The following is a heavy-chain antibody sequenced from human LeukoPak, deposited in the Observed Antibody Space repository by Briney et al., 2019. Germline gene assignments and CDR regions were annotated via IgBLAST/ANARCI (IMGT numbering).Heavy chain of an antibody. Sequence: PGGSLRLSCAASGFTFSDYYMSWIRQAPGKGLEWVSYISSSGSTKHYADSVKGRFTISRDNAKDSLYLRMNSLRAEGTAVYYCAREAYSSGWPDYWGQGTLVTVSS. D-gene: IGHD6-19*01. CDR3: AREAYSSGWPDY. J-gene: IGHJ4*02. V-gene: IGHV3-11*01. CDR2: ISSSGSTK. CDR1: GFTFSDYY.